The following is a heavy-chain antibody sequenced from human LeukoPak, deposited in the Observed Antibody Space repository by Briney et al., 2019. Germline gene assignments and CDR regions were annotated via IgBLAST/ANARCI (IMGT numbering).Heavy chain of an antibody. D-gene: IGHD3-10*01. CDR2: ISSNGGST. J-gene: IGHJ4*02. V-gene: IGHV3-64*01. Sequence: GGSLRLSCAASGFTFSSYTMYWVRQAPGKGLEYVSAISSNGGSTYYANSVKGRFTISRDNARDTLYLQMNSLRAEDTAVYYCTRDTFGGDDFWGQGTLVTVSS. CDR1: GFTFSSYT. CDR3: TRDTFGGDDF.